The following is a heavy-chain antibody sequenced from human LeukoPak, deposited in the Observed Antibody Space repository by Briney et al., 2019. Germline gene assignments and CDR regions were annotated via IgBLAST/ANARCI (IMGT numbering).Heavy chain of an antibody. CDR2: ISAYNGNT. Sequence: ASVKVSCKASGYTFTSYGISWVRQAPGQGLEWMGWISAYNGNTNYAQKLQGRVTMTTDTSTSTAYMELSSLRSEDTAVYYCTKVAVTGPFDYWGQGTLVTVSS. V-gene: IGHV1-18*01. CDR1: GYTFTSYG. CDR3: TKVAVTGPFDY. D-gene: IGHD6-19*01. J-gene: IGHJ4*02.